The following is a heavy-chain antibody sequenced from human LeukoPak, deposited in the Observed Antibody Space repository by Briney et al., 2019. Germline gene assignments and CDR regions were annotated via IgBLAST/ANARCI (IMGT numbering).Heavy chain of an antibody. CDR3: AKSGLVTDARRNNWFDP. CDR2: ISYDGSNK. Sequence: GRSLRLSCAASGFTFSSYGMHWVRQAPGKGLEWVAVISYDGSNKYYADSVKGRFTISRGNSKNTLYLQMNSLRAEDTAVYYCAKSGLVTDARRNNWFDPWGQGTLVTVSS. CDR1: GFTFSSYG. D-gene: IGHD3/OR15-3a*01. J-gene: IGHJ5*02. V-gene: IGHV3-30*18.